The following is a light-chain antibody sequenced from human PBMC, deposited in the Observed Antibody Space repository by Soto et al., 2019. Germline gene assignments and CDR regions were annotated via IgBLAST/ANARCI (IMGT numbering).Light chain of an antibody. J-gene: IGKJ4*01. CDR1: QNLNDY. CDR3: QQRRDWPRT. V-gene: IGKV3-11*01. CDR2: DAS. Sequence: EIVVTQSPATLSLSPGERATLFGRASQNLNDYLVWYQQKPGQAPRLLIYDASKRATGIPARFSGSGSGTDFALTISSLQPEDFAVYYCQQRRDWPRTFGGGTKVEI.